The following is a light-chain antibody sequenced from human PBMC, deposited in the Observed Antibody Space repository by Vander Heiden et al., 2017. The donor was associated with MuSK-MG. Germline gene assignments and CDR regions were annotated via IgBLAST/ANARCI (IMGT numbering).Light chain of an antibody. CDR3: QSYDSSLSGSV. Sequence: ISCTGSSSNIGAGYDVHWYQQLPGTAPKLLISGNSNRPSGVPDRFSGSKSGTSASLAITGLQAEDEADYYCQSYDSSLSGSVFGGGTKLTVL. V-gene: IGLV1-40*01. J-gene: IGLJ2*01. CDR1: SSNIGAGYD. CDR2: GNS.